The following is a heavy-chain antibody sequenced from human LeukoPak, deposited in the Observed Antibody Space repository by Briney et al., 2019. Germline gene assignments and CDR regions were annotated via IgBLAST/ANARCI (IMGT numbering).Heavy chain of an antibody. V-gene: IGHV3-48*04. D-gene: IGHD2/OR15-2a*01. CDR3: AACKADDAFDI. CDR2: ISSSSSTI. Sequence: GGSLRLSCAASGFTFSSYSMNWVRQAPGKGLEWVSYISSSSSTIYYADSVKGRFTISRDNAKNSLYLQMNSLRAEDTAVYYCAACKADDAFDIWGQGTMVTVSS. J-gene: IGHJ3*02. CDR1: GFTFSSYS.